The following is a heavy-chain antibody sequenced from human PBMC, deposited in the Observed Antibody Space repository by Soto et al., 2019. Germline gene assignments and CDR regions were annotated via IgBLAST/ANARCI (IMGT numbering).Heavy chain of an antibody. J-gene: IGHJ4*02. V-gene: IGHV1-3*01. CDR2: INAGNGNT. Sequence: RASVKVSCKASGYTFTSYAMHWVRQAPGQRLEWMGWINAGNGNTKYSQKFQGRVTITRDTSASTAYMELSSLRSEDTAVCYCARTGESSGYHYWGQGTLVTVSS. D-gene: IGHD3-22*01. CDR3: ARTGESSGYHY. CDR1: GYTFTSYA.